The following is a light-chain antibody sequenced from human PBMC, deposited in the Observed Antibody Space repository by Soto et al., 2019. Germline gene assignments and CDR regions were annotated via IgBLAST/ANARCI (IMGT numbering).Light chain of an antibody. CDR2: AAS. Sequence: DIQMTQYQSSLSASVGDRVTITCRASQSISSYLNWYHQKPGKAPKLLIYAASSLQSGVPSRFSGSGSGTDFTLTISSLQPEDFATYYCQQGYSTTITFGQGTRLEVK. CDR1: QSISSY. J-gene: IGKJ5*01. V-gene: IGKV1-39*01. CDR3: QQGYSTTIT.